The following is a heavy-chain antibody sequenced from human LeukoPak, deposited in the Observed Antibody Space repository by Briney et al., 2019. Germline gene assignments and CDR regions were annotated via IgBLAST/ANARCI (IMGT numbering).Heavy chain of an antibody. CDR2: INTDGSST. D-gene: IGHD4-23*01. J-gene: IGHJ4*02. CDR1: GFTFSSYW. Sequence: GGSLRLSCAASGFTFSSYWMHWVRQAPGKGLVWVSRINTDGSSTTYADSVKGRFTISRDNAKDTLYLQMNSLRAEDTAVYYCSRDVRYGGNPPLWGQGTLVTVSS. CDR3: SRDVRYGGNPPL. V-gene: IGHV3-74*01.